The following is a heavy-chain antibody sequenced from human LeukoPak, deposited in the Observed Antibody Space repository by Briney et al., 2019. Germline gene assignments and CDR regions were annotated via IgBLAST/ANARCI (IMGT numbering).Heavy chain of an antibody. J-gene: IGHJ4*02. D-gene: IGHD5-18*01. CDR2: IYASGST. V-gene: IGHV4-4*07. Sequence: PSETLSLTCTVSGRSISSYYWSWLRQPAGKGLEWIGRIYASGSTNYNPSLKSRVTMSVDTSKNQFSLNLSSVTAADTAVYYCARGPISGTAHFDYWGQGTLVTVSS. CDR3: ARGPISGTAHFDY. CDR1: GRSISSYY.